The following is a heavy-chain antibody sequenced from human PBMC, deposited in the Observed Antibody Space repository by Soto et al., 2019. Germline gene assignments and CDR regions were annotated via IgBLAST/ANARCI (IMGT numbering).Heavy chain of an antibody. D-gene: IGHD4-17*01. CDR3: ARQFTDGDYQY. J-gene: IGHJ4*02. CDR2: IIPMFGTT. CDR1: GGTFTTYP. Sequence: QVQLVQSGAEVKKPGSSVKVSCKASGGTFTTYPINWVLQAPGQGLEWMGGIIPMFGTTNYAQKFQGRVTITAGESTSTAYMELSSLRSEATAMYYCARQFTDGDYQYWGQGTLVTVAS. V-gene: IGHV1-69*01.